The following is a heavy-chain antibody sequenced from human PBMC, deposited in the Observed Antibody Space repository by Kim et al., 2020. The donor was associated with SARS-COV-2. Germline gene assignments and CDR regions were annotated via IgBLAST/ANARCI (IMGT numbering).Heavy chain of an antibody. CDR3: ARGRLAAASFDY. CDR2: INHSGST. V-gene: IGHV4-34*01. Sequence: SETLSLTCAVYGGSFSGYYWSWIRQPPGKGLEWIGEINHSGSTNYNPSLKSRVTISVDTSKNQFSLKLSSVTAADTAVYYCARGRLAAASFDYWGQGTL. J-gene: IGHJ4*02. CDR1: GGSFSGYY. D-gene: IGHD6-13*01.